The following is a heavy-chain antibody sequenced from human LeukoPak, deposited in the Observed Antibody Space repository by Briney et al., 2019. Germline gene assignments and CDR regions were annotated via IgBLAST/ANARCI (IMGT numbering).Heavy chain of an antibody. CDR3: VRDLPDY. J-gene: IGHJ4*02. CDR1: GFTFRSYG. Sequence: GGSLRLSCAASGFTFRSYGMNWVRQGPGKGLEWISYVSSDSTTIYYADSLKGRFTVSRDTAKNSLYLQLDSLRAEDPAVYYCVRDLPDYWGQGTLVTVSS. V-gene: IGHV3-48*01. CDR2: VSSDSTTI.